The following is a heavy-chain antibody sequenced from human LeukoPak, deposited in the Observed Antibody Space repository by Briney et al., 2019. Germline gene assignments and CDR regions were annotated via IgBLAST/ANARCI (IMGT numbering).Heavy chain of an antibody. D-gene: IGHD3-3*01. CDR1: GFTFSSYA. CDR3: AKVNVLRFLEWFPYNWFDP. CDR2: ISGSGGST. V-gene: IGHV3-23*01. Sequence: PGGSLRLSCAASGFTFSSYAMSWVRQAPGKGLEWVSAISGSGGSTYYADSVKGRFTISRDNSRNTLYLQMNSLRAEDTAVYYCAKVNVLRFLEWFPYNWFDPWGQGTLVTVSS. J-gene: IGHJ5*02.